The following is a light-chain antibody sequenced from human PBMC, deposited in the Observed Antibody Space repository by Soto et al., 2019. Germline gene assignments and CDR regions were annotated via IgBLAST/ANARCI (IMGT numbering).Light chain of an antibody. CDR3: QQYNSHLGIT. V-gene: IGKV1-5*03. CDR2: KAS. J-gene: IGKJ3*01. CDR1: ESISSW. Sequence: DIPMTQSPSTLSASVGDRVTITCRASESISSWLAWYQQKLGKAPKLLIYKASSLESGVPSRFSGSGSETEFTLTISSLQPDDFATYYCQQYNSHLGITFGPGTKVDIK.